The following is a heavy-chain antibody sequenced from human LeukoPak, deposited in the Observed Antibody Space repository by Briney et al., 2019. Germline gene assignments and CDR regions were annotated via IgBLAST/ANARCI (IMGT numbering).Heavy chain of an antibody. V-gene: IGHV4-59*08. CDR1: GGSISSYY. D-gene: IGHD3-10*01. J-gene: IGHJ5*02. Sequence: SETLSLTCTVSGGSISSYYWSWIRQPPGKGLEWIGYIYYSGSTNYNPSLKSRVSISVDTSKNQFSLKLSSVTAADTAVYYCARGVSDYYGSGSYYNWFDPWGQGTLVTVSS. CDR3: ARGVSDYYGSGSYYNWFDP. CDR2: IYYSGST.